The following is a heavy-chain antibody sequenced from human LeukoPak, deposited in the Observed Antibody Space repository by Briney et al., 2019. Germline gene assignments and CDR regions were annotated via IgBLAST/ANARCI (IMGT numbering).Heavy chain of an antibody. Sequence: ASVKVSXKASGYTFTGYYMHWVRQAPGQGLEWMGWINPNSGGTNYAQKFQGRVTMTRDTSISTAYMELSRLRSDDTAVYFCARTYCSSTSCYKDGGDYWGQGTLVTVSS. J-gene: IGHJ4*02. V-gene: IGHV1-2*02. CDR3: ARTYCSSTSCYKDGGDY. CDR2: INPNSGGT. D-gene: IGHD2-2*02. CDR1: GYTFTGYY.